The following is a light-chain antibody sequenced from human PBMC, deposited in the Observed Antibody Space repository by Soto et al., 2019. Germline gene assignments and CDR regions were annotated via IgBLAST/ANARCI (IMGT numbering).Light chain of an antibody. CDR2: DDS. V-gene: IGLV3-21*02. CDR3: QAWDTTSDHYV. CDR1: DIGSKS. Sequence: SSALTQPPSLSVAPGQTARITCGGNDIGSKSVHWYQQKPGQAPVLVIYDDSDRPSGIPERFSGSNSGNTATMTFSWVEAGDEAVYYCQAWDTTSDHYVFGTGTKGTVL. J-gene: IGLJ1*01.